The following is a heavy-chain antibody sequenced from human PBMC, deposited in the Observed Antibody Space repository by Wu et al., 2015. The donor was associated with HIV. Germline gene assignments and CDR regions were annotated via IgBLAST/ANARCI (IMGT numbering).Heavy chain of an antibody. V-gene: IGHV1-69-2*01. CDR3: AAAGVTESHSGDH. D-gene: IGHD2-21*02. CDR1: GDRFTDYY. CDR2: IDPEDGET. Sequence: VLLVQSGGEVKKPGATVKIPCKFSGDRFTDYYIHWVRRVSGKGLEWMGLIDPEDGETKDARKFQARVTISADTSENVAYMELRGLRSDDTAVYYCAAAGVTESHSGDHWGQGTLVIVSS. J-gene: IGHJ4*01.